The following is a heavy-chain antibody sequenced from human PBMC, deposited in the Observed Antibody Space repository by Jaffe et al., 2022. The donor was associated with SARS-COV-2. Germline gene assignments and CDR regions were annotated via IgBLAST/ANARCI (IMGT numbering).Heavy chain of an antibody. CDR2: TYYRSKWYN. Sequence: QVQLQQSGPGLVKPSQTLSLTCAISGDSVSSNSAAWNWIRQSPSRGLEWLGRTYYRSKWYNDYAVSVKSRITINPDTSKNQFSLQLNSVTPEDTAVYYCARDVDTAMVEGGYYYGMDVWGQGTTVTVSS. CDR1: GDSVSSNSAA. D-gene: IGHD5-18*01. CDR3: ARDVDTAMVEGGYYYGMDV. V-gene: IGHV6-1*01. J-gene: IGHJ6*02.